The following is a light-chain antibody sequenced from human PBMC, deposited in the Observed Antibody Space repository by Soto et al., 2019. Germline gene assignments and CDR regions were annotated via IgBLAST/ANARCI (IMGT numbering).Light chain of an antibody. CDR1: QSVGRN. CDR3: QQYKIWPEG. V-gene: IGKV3-15*01. CDR2: GAS. Sequence: EIVMTQSPATLSVSPGERATLSCRASQSVGRNLAWYQQKPGQAPRLLIYGASTRATGIPARFGGSGSETEFTLTISSLQSEDFAVYYCQQYKIWPEGFGGGTKVEIK. J-gene: IGKJ4*01.